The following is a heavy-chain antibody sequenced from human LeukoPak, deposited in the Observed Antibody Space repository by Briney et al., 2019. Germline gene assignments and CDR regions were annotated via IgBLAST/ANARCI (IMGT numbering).Heavy chain of an antibody. D-gene: IGHD3-9*01. CDR3: ARDGLPYDILTPAGWFDP. CDR2: VYYSGST. V-gene: IGHV4-59*01. J-gene: IGHJ5*02. CDR1: GGSISSYY. Sequence: SETLSLTCTVSGGSISSYYWSWIRQPPGKGLEWIGYVYYSGSTNYNPPLKSRVTISVDTSKNQFSLTLSSVTAADTAVYYCARDGLPYDILTPAGWFDPWGQGTLVTVSS.